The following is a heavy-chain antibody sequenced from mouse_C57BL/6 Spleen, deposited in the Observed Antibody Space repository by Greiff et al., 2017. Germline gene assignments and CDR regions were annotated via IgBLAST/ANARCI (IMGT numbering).Heavy chain of an antibody. J-gene: IGHJ4*01. CDR2: LDPEDGET. CDR3: APRAQAHRAMDD. D-gene: IGHD3-2*02. V-gene: IGHV14-2*01. Sequence: EVKLVASGAELVKPGASVKLSCTASGFNIKDYYMHWVKQRTEQGLAWIGRLDPEDGETKYAPKFQGKATITADTSSNTAYLQLSSLTSEDTAVYYCAPRAQAHRAMDDWGQGTSVTVSS. CDR1: GFNIKDYY.